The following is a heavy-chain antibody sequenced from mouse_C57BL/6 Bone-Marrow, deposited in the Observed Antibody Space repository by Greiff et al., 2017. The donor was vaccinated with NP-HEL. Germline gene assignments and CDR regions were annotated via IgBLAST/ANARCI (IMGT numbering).Heavy chain of an antibody. V-gene: IGHV5-6*01. CDR1: GFTFSSYG. Sequence: EVNVVESGGDLVKPGGSLKLSCAASGFTFSSYGMSWVRQTPDKRLEWVATISSGGSYTYSPDSVQGRFTISRDNAKNTLDLQMSSLKSEDTAVDYCARKGSNYLDWYFDVWGTGTTVTVSS. J-gene: IGHJ1*03. D-gene: IGHD2-5*01. CDR3: ARKGSNYLDWYFDV. CDR2: ISSGGSYT.